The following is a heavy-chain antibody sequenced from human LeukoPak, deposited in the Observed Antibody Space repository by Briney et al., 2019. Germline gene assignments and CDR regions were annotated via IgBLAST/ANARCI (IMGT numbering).Heavy chain of an antibody. CDR2: ISASAGTT. V-gene: IGHV3-23*01. CDR3: AKDRPLNWGYYFDS. Sequence: GRSLRLSCAASGFPFGDNAMHWVRQAPGRGLEWVSSISASAGTTYYADSVKGRFTISRDTSKTTLHLQMSSLRADDTAVYYCAKDRPLNWGYYFDSWGQGTVVTVSS. CDR1: GFPFGDNA. D-gene: IGHD7-27*01. J-gene: IGHJ4*02.